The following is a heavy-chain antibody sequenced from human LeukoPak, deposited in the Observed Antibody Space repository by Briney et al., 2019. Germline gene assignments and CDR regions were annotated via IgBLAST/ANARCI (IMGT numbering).Heavy chain of an antibody. Sequence: ASVTVSFTVSGYTLTELSMHWVRQAPGNGPEWMGGFDPEDGETIYAQKFQGRVTMTEDTSTDTAYMELSSLRSEDTAVYYCAIRGGSSRDFDYWGQGTLVTVSS. D-gene: IGHD6-13*01. CDR2: FDPEDGET. CDR3: AIRGGSSRDFDY. J-gene: IGHJ4*02. V-gene: IGHV1-24*01. CDR1: GYTLTELS.